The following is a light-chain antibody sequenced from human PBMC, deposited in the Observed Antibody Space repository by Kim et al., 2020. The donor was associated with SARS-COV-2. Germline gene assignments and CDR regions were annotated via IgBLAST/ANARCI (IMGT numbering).Light chain of an antibody. V-gene: IGLV1-44*01. Sequence: QSVLTQPPSASGTPGQRVTISCSGGSSNIGRHTVNWYRQLPGTAPKLLINSYNQRPSGVPDRFSVSKSGTSASLAISGLQSEDEADYHCASWDDSLNVVVFGGGTKLTVL. CDR2: SYN. CDR3: ASWDDSLNVVV. J-gene: IGLJ2*01. CDR1: SSNIGRHT.